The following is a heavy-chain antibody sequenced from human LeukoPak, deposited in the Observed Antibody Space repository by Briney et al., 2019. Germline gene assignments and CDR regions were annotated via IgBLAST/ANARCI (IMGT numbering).Heavy chain of an antibody. Sequence: PGGSLRLSCAASGFTFSSYSMNWVRQAPGKGREWVSSISSSSSYIYYADSVKGRFTISRDNAKNSLYLQMNSLRAEDTAVYYCARGSHRDGSAFDIWGQGTMVTVSS. D-gene: IGHD5-24*01. V-gene: IGHV3-21*01. CDR3: ARGSHRDGSAFDI. CDR1: GFTFSSYS. CDR2: ISSSSSYI. J-gene: IGHJ3*02.